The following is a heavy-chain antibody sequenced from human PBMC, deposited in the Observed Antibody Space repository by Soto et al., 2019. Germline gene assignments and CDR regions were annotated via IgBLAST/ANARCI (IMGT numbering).Heavy chain of an antibody. Sequence: SETLSLTCTVSGGSISSSSYYWGWIRQPPGKGLEWIGSIFYSGSTYYNPSLKSRVTISIDTSKNQFSLKLSSVTASDTAVYYCAGYREGVGGRGYWGQGNLVTVSS. CDR1: GGSISSSSYY. J-gene: IGHJ4*02. CDR3: AGYREGVGGRGY. CDR2: IFYSGST. D-gene: IGHD5-12*01. V-gene: IGHV4-39*07.